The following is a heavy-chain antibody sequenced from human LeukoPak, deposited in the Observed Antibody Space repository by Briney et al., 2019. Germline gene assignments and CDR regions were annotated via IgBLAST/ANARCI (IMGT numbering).Heavy chain of an antibody. J-gene: IGHJ4*02. D-gene: IGHD6-19*01. CDR1: GGSLSAYY. V-gene: IGHV4-34*01. CDR3: AKVGSGWSPVDY. Sequence: PPETLSLTCAVYGGSLSAYYCSWIRQPPGKGLEWIGGINHSGSTNSNPSLKRPVTISLETSKNQFSLDPGAVTAAATAVYYCAKVGSGWSPVDYWGQGTRVIVSA. CDR2: INHSGST.